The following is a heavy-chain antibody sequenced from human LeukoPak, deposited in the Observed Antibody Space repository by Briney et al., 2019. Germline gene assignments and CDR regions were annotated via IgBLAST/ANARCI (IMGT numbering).Heavy chain of an antibody. D-gene: IGHD3-10*02. CDR2: IYYSGST. Sequence: SETLSPTCAVYGGSFSGYYWSWIRQPPGQGLEWIGSIYYSGSTYYNPSLKSRVTIYLDTSKNQFSLNLNSVTAADTALYYCATHSSYVSPFRSWGRGPLVTVSP. V-gene: IGHV4-34*01. CDR3: ATHSSYVSPFRS. CDR1: GGSFSGYY. J-gene: IGHJ5*02.